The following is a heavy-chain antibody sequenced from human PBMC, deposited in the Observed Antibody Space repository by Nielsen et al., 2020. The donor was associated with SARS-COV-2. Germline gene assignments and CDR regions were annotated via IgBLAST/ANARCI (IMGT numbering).Heavy chain of an antibody. CDR3: AKDFDSSGSFDY. CDR2: INQDGSEK. D-gene: IGHD3-22*01. Sequence: ESLKISCAASGFTFSRYWMTWVRQVPGKGLEWVANINQDGSEKYYADSVKGRFTISRDNSKNTLYLQMNSLRAEDTAVYYCAKDFDSSGSFDYWGQGTLVTVSS. J-gene: IGHJ4*02. CDR1: GFTFSRYW. V-gene: IGHV3-7*01.